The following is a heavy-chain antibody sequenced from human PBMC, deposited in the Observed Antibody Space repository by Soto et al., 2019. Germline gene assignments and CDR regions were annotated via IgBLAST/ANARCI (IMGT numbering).Heavy chain of an antibody. CDR2: ISANNGNT. V-gene: IGHV1-18*01. CDR3: ARTDTSMVTFY. CDR1: GYTFISYG. D-gene: IGHD5-18*01. J-gene: IGHJ4*02. Sequence: ASVKVSCKASGYTFISYGISWVRQAPGQGLEWLGWISANNGNTKYAQSFQGRVSMSTDASTNTAYMELRSLTSDDTAVYYCARTDTSMVTFYWGQGTLVTV.